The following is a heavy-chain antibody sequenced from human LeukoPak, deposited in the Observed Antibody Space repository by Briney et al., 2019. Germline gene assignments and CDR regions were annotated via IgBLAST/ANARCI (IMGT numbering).Heavy chain of an antibody. Sequence: GGSLRLSCAASGFTFSSYSMTWVRQAPGKGLEWVSYISSSSSTIYYADSVRGRFTTSRDNAKNSLYLQMNSLRAEDTAVYYCAKVTSIAAAGNGEFDYWGQGTLVTVSS. D-gene: IGHD6-13*01. CDR2: ISSSSSTI. V-gene: IGHV3-48*01. CDR3: AKVTSIAAAGNGEFDY. CDR1: GFTFSSYS. J-gene: IGHJ4*02.